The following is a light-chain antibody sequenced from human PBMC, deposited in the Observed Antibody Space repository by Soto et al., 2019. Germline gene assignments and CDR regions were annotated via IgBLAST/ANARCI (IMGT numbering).Light chain of an antibody. J-gene: IGKJ5*01. V-gene: IGKV3-15*01. CDR1: QSVSSGY. Sequence: EIVMTQSPATLSVSPGESATLSCRASQSVSSGYLAWYQQKPGQAPRLIIYGAYTRATGIPARFSGSGSGTEFTLTISSLQSEDFAVYYCQQYNNWPPITCGQGTRLEI. CDR3: QQYNNWPPIT. CDR2: GAY.